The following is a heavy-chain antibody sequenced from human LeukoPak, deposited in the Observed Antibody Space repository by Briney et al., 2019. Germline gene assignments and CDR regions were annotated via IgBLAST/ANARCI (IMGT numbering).Heavy chain of an antibody. CDR1: GGSISGYY. J-gene: IGHJ4*02. Sequence: PSETLSLTCIVSGGSISGYYWSWIRQSPGKGLEWIGYIYYSGSTNYNPSLKSRVTISVDTSKNQFSLKLSSVTAADTAVYYCARLAGHSGNYPNYDYWGQGTLVTVSS. V-gene: IGHV4-59*08. D-gene: IGHD1-26*01. CDR3: ARLAGHSGNYPNYDY. CDR2: IYYSGST.